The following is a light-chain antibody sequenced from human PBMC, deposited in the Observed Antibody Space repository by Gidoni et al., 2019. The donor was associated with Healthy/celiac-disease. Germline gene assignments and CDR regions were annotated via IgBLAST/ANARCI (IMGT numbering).Light chain of an antibody. V-gene: IGKV3-20*01. CDR2: CAS. CDR3: QQYGSSPWT. CDR1: QSVRSSY. J-gene: IGKJ1*01. Sequence: EIVLTQSPGTLSLSPGERATLSCRASQSVRSSYLAWYQQKPGQAPRLLIYCASRRATGIPDRFRGSGSGTDFTLTISRLEPEDFAVYYCQQYGSSPWTFXXXTKVEIK.